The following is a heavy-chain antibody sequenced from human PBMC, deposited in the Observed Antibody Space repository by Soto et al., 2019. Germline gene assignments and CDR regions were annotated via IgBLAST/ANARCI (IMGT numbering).Heavy chain of an antibody. V-gene: IGHV3-11*01. CDR3: VRAPYVQMAIMWASY. D-gene: IGHD2-21*01. CDR2: ISSSGQSI. CDR1: GFTFSDYY. J-gene: IGHJ4*02. Sequence: GGSLRLSCAAFGFTFSDYYMSWIRQAPGKGPEWLSYISSSGQSIYYADSVKGRFTISRDNAKNSLYLQMDSLRVEDTAVYFCVRAPYVQMAIMWASYWGQGTLVTVSS.